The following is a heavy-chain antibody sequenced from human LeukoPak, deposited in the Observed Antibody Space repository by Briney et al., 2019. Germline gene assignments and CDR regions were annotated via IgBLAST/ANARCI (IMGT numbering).Heavy chain of an antibody. CDR3: ARDGGDCSGGSCYKGDFDY. CDR2: ISSSSSYI. Sequence: GGSLRLSCAASGFTFSSYSMNWVRQAPGKGLEWVSSISSSSSYIYYADSVKGRFTISRDNAKNSLYLQMNSLRAEDTAVYYCARDGGDCSGGSCYKGDFDYRGQGTLVTVSS. V-gene: IGHV3-21*01. CDR1: GFTFSSYS. J-gene: IGHJ4*02. D-gene: IGHD2-15*01.